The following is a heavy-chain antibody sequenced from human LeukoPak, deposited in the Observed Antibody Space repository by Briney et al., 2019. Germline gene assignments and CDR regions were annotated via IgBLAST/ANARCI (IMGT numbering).Heavy chain of an antibody. CDR2: IYPGDSTT. CDR3: ASHRSTLHDAFDI. CDR1: GYGFTSYW. Sequence: LGESLKISCKGSGYGFTSYWIGWVRQMPGKGLEWMGIIYPGDSTTKYSPSFQGQVTISADKSISTAYLQWSSLKASDTAMYYCASHRSTLHDAFDIWGQGTMVTVSS. J-gene: IGHJ3*02. V-gene: IGHV5-51*01.